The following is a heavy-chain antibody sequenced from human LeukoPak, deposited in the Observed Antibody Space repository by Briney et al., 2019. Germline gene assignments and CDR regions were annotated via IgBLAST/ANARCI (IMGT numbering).Heavy chain of an antibody. CDR2: IYTSGST. V-gene: IGHV4-4*07. J-gene: IGHJ4*02. Sequence: ASETLSLTCTISGGSINSYYWTWIRQPPGKGLEWIGRIYTSGSTNYNPSLKSRVTMSVDTSKNQFSLKLSSVTAADTAVYYCARSFGVVTHFDYWGQGTLVTVSS. D-gene: IGHD3-3*01. CDR3: ARSFGVVTHFDY. CDR1: GGSINSYY.